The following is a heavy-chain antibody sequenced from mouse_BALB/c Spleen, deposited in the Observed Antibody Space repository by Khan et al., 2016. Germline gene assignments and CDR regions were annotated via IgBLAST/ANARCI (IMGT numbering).Heavy chain of an antibody. D-gene: IGHD1-2*01. CDR2: IRYSGST. J-gene: IGHJ1*01. Sequence: EVQLQESGPGLVKPSQSLSLTCTVTGYSITSDYAWNWIRQFPGNKLEWMGYIRYSGSTTYNPSLKSRISITRDTSKNQFFLQLYSVTTDDTAPYYCTRSPTATRYFDVWGAGTTVTVSS. V-gene: IGHV3-2*02. CDR1: GYSITSDYA. CDR3: TRSPTATRYFDV.